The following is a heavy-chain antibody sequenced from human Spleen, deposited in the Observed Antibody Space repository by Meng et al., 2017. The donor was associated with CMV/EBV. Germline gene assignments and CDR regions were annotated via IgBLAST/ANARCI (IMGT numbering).Heavy chain of an antibody. CDR2: ISSSSSYI. Sequence: GESLKISCAASGFTFSSYSMNWVRQAPGKGLEWVSSISSSSSYIYHADSVRGRFTISRDDAENSLYLQMSSLRVEDTAVYYCARDSGAGSYQPYYYGLDVWGQGTTVTVSS. CDR3: ARDSGAGSYQPYYYGLDV. CDR1: GFTFSSYS. V-gene: IGHV3-21*01. J-gene: IGHJ6*02. D-gene: IGHD3-10*01.